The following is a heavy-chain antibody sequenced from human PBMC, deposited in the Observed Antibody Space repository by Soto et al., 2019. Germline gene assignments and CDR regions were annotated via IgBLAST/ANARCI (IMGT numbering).Heavy chain of an antibody. CDR2: ISAYNGNT. J-gene: IGHJ4*02. Sequence: ASVKVSCKASGYTFTSYGISWVRQAPGQGLEWMGWISAYNGNTNYAQKLQGRVTMTTDTSTSTAYMELRSLRSDDTAVYYCARDRISTVTTSYDCWGQGTLVTVSS. CDR3: ARDRISTVTTSYDC. V-gene: IGHV1-18*01. CDR1: GYTFTSYG. D-gene: IGHD4-17*01.